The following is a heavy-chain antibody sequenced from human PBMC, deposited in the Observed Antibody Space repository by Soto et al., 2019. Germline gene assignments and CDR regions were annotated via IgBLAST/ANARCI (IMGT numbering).Heavy chain of an antibody. D-gene: IGHD1-1*01. Sequence: GGSLRLSCAASGFPFSSYAMHWVRQAPGKGLEWVAAISYDGSDRYYADSVKGRFAISRDNSKNTLYLQMHSLRTEDTAVYYCAKAPTTKYYFDYWGQGILVT. CDR3: AKAPTTKYYFDY. V-gene: IGHV3-30*18. CDR2: ISYDGSDR. J-gene: IGHJ4*02. CDR1: GFPFSSYA.